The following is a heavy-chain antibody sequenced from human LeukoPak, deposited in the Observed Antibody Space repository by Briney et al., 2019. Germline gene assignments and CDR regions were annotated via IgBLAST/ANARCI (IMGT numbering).Heavy chain of an antibody. V-gene: IGHV4-61*01. CDR1: GGSVSSSSYY. D-gene: IGHD2-15*01. J-gene: IGHJ5*02. CDR3: ASSIVVGDWFDP. CDR2: IYYSGST. Sequence: PSETLSLTCTVSGGSVSSSSYYWSWIRQPPGKGLEWIGYIYYSGSTNYNPSLKSRVTISVDTSKNQFSLKLSSVTAADTAVYYCASSIVVGDWFDPWGQGTLVTVSS.